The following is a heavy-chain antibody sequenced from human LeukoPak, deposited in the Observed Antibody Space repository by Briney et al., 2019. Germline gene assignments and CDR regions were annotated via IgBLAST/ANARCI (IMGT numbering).Heavy chain of an antibody. CDR3: ASDEWAVAGTFRSFGAFDV. D-gene: IGHD6-19*01. CDR1: GYTFISYG. J-gene: IGHJ3*01. CDR2: INTNTGNP. Sequence: GASVKVSCKASGYTFISYGIHWVRQAPGQGLEWMGWINTNTGNPTYAQGFTGRFVFSLNTSVSTAYLQISSLKADDTAIYYCASDEWAVAGTFRSFGAFDVWGQGTTVTVSS. V-gene: IGHV7-4-1*02.